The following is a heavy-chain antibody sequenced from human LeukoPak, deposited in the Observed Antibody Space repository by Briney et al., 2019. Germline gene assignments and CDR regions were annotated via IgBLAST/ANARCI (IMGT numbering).Heavy chain of an antibody. CDR1: GFTFSSYG. CDR2: INSDGTII. D-gene: IGHD2-21*02. CDR3: ARSMYCGGDCYYYFDY. J-gene: IGHJ4*02. Sequence: PGGSLRLSCAASGFTFSSYGMHWVRQAPGKGLVWVSRINSDGTIIGYADSVKGRFTISRDNAKNTLYLQMNSLRADDTAVYYCARSMYCGGDCYYYFDYWGQGTLVTVAS. V-gene: IGHV3-74*01.